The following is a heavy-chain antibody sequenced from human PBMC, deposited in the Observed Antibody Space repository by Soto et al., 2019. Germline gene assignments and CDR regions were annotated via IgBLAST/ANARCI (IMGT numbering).Heavy chain of an antibody. Sequence: QVQLQESGPGLVKPSQTLSLTCTVSGGSISSGGYYWSWIRQHPGKGLEWIGYIYYSGSTYYNPSLKSPVTISVDTSKNQFSLKLSSVTAADTAVYYGARTHGKQLVLFDPWGQGTLVTVSS. CDR1: GGSISSGGYY. J-gene: IGHJ5*02. D-gene: IGHD6-6*01. CDR3: ARTHGKQLVLFDP. V-gene: IGHV4-31*01. CDR2: IYYSGST.